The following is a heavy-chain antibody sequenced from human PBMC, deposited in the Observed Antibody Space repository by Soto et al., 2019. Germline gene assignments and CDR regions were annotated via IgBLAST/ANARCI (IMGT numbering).Heavy chain of an antibody. CDR1: GFTFSSYA. V-gene: IGHV3-23*01. J-gene: IGHJ4*02. CDR3: AKDSHYDILTGYYFDY. D-gene: IGHD3-9*01. Sequence: GGSLRLSCAASGFTFSSYAMSWVRQAPGKGLEWVSAISGSGGSTYYADSVKGRFTISRDNSKNTLYLQMNSLRAEDTAVYYCAKDSHYDILTGYYFDYWGQGTLVTVSS. CDR2: ISGSGGST.